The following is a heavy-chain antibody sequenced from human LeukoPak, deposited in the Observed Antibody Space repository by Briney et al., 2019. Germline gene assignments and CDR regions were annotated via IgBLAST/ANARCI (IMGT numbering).Heavy chain of an antibody. CDR2: INHSGST. Sequence: SETLSLTCAVYGGSFSGYYWSWIRQPPGKGLEWIGEINHSGSTNYNPSLKSRVTISVDTSKNQFSLKLSSVPAADTAVFYCARGSPPISIRYAPRLDYWGQGTLVTVSS. CDR1: GGSFSGYY. CDR3: ARGSPPISIRYAPRLDY. D-gene: IGHD2-2*02. J-gene: IGHJ4*02. V-gene: IGHV4-34*01.